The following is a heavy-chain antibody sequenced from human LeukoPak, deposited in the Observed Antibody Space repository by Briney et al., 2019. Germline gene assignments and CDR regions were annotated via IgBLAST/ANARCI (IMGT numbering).Heavy chain of an antibody. CDR2: ISSSSSYI. J-gene: IGHJ4*02. D-gene: IGHD2-2*01. CDR3: ARRYCSSTSCTLDY. V-gene: IGHV3-21*01. CDR1: GGSISSSN. Sequence: ETLSLTCAVSGGSISSSNWWTWVRQPPGKGLEWVSSISSSSSYIYYADSVTGRFTISRDNAENSLYLQMNSLRAEDTAVYYCARRYCSSTSCTLDYWGQGTLVTVSS.